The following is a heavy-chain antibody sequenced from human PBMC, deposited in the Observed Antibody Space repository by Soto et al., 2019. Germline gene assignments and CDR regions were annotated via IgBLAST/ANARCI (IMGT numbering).Heavy chain of an antibody. CDR3: ARSMYCSSTSCYEDYFDY. V-gene: IGHV4-59*01. CDR2: IYYSGST. CDR1: GGSISSYY. J-gene: IGHJ4*02. D-gene: IGHD2-2*01. Sequence: SEILSLTCTVSGGSISSYYWSWIRQPPGKGLEWIGYIYYSGSTNYNPSLKSRVTISVDTSKNQFSLKLSSVTAADTAVYYCARSMYCSSTSCYEDYFDYWGQGTLVTVSS.